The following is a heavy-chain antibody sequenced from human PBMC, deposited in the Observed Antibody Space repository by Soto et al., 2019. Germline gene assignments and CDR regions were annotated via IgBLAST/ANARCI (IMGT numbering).Heavy chain of an antibody. CDR2: IYHSGST. J-gene: IGHJ4*02. Sequence: QVQLQESGPGLVKPSGTLSLTCAVSGGSISSSTWWSWVRQPPGKGLEWIGEIYHSGSTNYNPSLKRRVTISVDKSKNQFSLKLSSVTAAGTAVYYFARYRGIAMTDIADWGQGTLVTVSS. CDR1: GGSISSSTW. CDR3: ARYRGIAMTDIAD. V-gene: IGHV4-4*02. D-gene: IGHD6-19*01.